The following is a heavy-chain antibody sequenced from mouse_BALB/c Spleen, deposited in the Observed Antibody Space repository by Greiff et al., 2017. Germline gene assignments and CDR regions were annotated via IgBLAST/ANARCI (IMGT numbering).Heavy chain of an antibody. CDR2: ISYSGST. J-gene: IGHJ2*01. CDR1: GYSITSDYA. CDR3: ARGGLRGDFDY. V-gene: IGHV3-2*02. Sequence: EVQLQQSGPGLVKPSQSLSLTCTVTGYSITSDYAWNWIRQFPGNKLEWMGYISYSGSTSYNPSLKSRISITRDTSKNQFFLQLNSVTTEDTATYYCARGGLRGDFDYWGQGTTLTVSS. D-gene: IGHD2-2*01.